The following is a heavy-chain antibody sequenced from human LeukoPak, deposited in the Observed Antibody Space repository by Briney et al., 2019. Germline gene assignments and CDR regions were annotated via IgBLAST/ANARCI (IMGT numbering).Heavy chain of an antibody. J-gene: IGHJ4*02. V-gene: IGHV3-23*01. CDR1: GFTFSSYA. CDR3: AKGEYYDILTGTTGFY. Sequence: PGGSLRLSCAASGFTFSSYAMSWVRQAPGKGLEWVSAISGSGGSTYYADSVKGRFTISRDNSKNTLYLQMNSLRAEDTAVYYCAKGEYYDILTGTTGFYWGQGTLVTVSS. CDR2: ISGSGGST. D-gene: IGHD3-9*01.